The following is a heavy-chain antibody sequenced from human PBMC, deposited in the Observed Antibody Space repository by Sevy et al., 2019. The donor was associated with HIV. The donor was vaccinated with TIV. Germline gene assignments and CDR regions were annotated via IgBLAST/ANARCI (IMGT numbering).Heavy chain of an antibody. V-gene: IGHV3-23*01. CDR1: GFTFSSRA. D-gene: IGHD5-18*01. CDR3: AKYQIRSYGYSDAFDI. CDR2: ISGSGGST. J-gene: IGHJ3*02. Sequence: GGYLRLSFAASGFTFSSRAMSWVRQAPGKGLEWVSVISGSGGSTYYADSVKGRFTISRDNSKNTLYLQMNSLRAEDTAVYYCAKYQIRSYGYSDAFDIWGQGTMVTVSS.